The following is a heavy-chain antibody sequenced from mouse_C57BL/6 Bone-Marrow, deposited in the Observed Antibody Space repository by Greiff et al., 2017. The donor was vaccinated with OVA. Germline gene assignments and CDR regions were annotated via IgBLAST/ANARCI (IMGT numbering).Heavy chain of an antibody. CDR3: ANIYDGYWYYFDY. CDR2: IDPSDSYT. Sequence: QVQLKQSGAELVKPGASVKLSCKASGYTFTSYWMQWVKQRPGQGLEWIGEIDPSDSYTNYNQKFKGKATLTVDTSSSTAYMQLSSLTSEDSAVYYCANIYDGYWYYFDYWGQGTTLTVSS. CDR1: GYTFTSYW. V-gene: IGHV1-50*01. J-gene: IGHJ2*01. D-gene: IGHD2-3*01.